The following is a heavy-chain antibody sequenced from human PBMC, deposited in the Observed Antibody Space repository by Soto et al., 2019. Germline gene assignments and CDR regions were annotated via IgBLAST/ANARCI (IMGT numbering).Heavy chain of an antibody. J-gene: IGHJ4*02. D-gene: IGHD4-17*01. Sequence: ASVKVSCKASGYTFTSYYMHWVRQAPGQGLEWMGRINTSGGNTKYAQKFQGRVTITRDTSATTAYMELSSLRSEDTAVYYCARDLTTVTHPFDYWGQGTLVTVSS. CDR2: INTSGGNT. CDR3: ARDLTTVTHPFDY. V-gene: IGHV1-46*01. CDR1: GYTFTSYY.